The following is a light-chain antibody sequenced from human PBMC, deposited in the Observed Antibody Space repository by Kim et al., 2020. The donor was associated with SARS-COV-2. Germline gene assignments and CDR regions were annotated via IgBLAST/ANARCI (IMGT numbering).Light chain of an antibody. CDR3: QAWDGNTVV. CDR1: KLVDKY. V-gene: IGLV3-1*01. Sequence: SYELTQPPSVSVSPGQTASITCSGDKLVDKYVCWHQQKPGQSPVLVIYQDNKRPSGIPVRFSGSNSGNTATLTISGTQAMDEADYYCQAWDGNTVVFGGG. CDR2: QDN. J-gene: IGLJ2*01.